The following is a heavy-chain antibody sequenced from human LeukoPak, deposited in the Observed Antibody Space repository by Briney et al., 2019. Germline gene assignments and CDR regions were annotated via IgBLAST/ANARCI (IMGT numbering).Heavy chain of an antibody. CDR2: INWNGGST. D-gene: IGHD3-10*01. CDR1: GFTFDDYG. V-gene: IGHV3-20*04. CDR3: ARGGGVGSGYYFDY. J-gene: IGHJ4*02. Sequence: GGSLRLPCAASGFTFDDYGMSWVRQAPGKGLEWVSGINWNGGSTGYADSVKGRFTISRDNAKNSLYLQMNSLRAEDTALYYCARGGGVGSGYYFDYWGQGTLVTVSS.